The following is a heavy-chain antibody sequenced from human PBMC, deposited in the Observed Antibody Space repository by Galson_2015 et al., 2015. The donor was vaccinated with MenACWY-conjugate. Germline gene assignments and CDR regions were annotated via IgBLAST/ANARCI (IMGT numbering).Heavy chain of an antibody. D-gene: IGHD3-3*01. CDR3: TRLGRFWSGRDAFDI. CDR1: GFSFNDHY. V-gene: IGHV3-72*01. J-gene: IGHJ3*02. CDR2: IRNKPSRYTT. Sequence: SLRLSCAASGFSFNDHYMDWVRQAPGNGLEWVGRIRNKPSRYTTEYAASVKGRFTISRDDSQTSVYLQMNSLKTEDTAVYFCTRLGRFWSGRDAFDIWGQGTMVTVSS.